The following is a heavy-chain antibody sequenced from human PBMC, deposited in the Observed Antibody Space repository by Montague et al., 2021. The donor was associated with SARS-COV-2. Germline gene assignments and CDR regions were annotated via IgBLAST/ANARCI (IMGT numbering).Heavy chain of an antibody. CDR3: AGDIHTIGWVDVLDI. V-gene: IGHV3-30*04. CDR2: ISYNGTNT. Sequence: SLRLSCAASGFHFNLYSIHWIRQAPGKGLEWVALISYNGTNTYYADSVKGRFTISRDNSNNTLNLQMNSLRPEDSAVYYCAGDIHTIGWVDVLDIWGQGT. J-gene: IGHJ3*02. CDR1: GFHFNLYS. D-gene: IGHD3-10*01.